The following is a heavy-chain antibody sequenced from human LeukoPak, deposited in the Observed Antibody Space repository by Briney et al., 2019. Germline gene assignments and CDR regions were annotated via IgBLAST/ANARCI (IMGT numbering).Heavy chain of an antibody. Sequence: GGSLRLSCAASGFTFSTYAMSWVRQAPGKGLEWVSVISGSGGSIYYADSVKGRVTISRDNSKNTLYLQMNTLRAEDTAVYYCAKDAPMRPFGPWGQGTLVTVSS. J-gene: IGHJ5*02. CDR1: GFTFSTYA. V-gene: IGHV3-23*01. CDR2: ISGSGGSI. D-gene: IGHD6-25*01. CDR3: AKDAPMRPFGP.